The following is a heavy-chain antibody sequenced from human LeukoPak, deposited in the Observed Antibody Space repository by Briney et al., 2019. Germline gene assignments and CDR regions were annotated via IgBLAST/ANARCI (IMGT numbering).Heavy chain of an antibody. J-gene: IGHJ4*02. CDR2: ISGSGGST. D-gene: IGHD5-18*01. CDR3: AKDRDIQLWFILDY. V-gene: IGHV3-23*01. CDR1: GFTFSSYG. Sequence: PGGSLRLSCAASGFTFSSYGMSWVRQAPGKGLEWVSAISGSGGSTYYADSVKGRFTISRDNSKNTLYLQMNSLRAEDTAVYYCAKDRDIQLWFILDYWGQGTLVTVSS.